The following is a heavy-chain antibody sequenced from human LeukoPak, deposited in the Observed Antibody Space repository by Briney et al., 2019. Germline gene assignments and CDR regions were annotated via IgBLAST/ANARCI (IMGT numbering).Heavy chain of an antibody. D-gene: IGHD6-6*01. CDR1: AFTFNTYD. CDR2: ISGGGSLT. CDR3: GDDRRGGAREFDY. Sequence: GGSLRLSCAASAFTFNTYDMIWVRQAPGKGLEWLSYISGGGSLTYYADSVKGRFTISRDKAKNSLYLQMNSLRVEDKAVYYCGDDRRGGAREFDYWGQGTLVTVSS. V-gene: IGHV3-48*03. J-gene: IGHJ4*02.